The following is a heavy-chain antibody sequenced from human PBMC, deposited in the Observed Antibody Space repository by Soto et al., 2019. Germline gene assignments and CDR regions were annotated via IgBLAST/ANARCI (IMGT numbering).Heavy chain of an antibody. J-gene: IGHJ4*02. CDR3: AKESGDYGPFDY. CDR2: LSYDGGLK. V-gene: IGHV3-30*18. D-gene: IGHD4-17*01. Sequence: QVQLAESGGGVVQPGTSLRLSCAASGFTFSTLGMHRVRQAPGKGLEWVAVLSYDGGLKFYADSVKGRFTISRDNSKNTLCLQMNSLRTEDTAVYYCAKESGDYGPFDYWGQGTLVTVSS. CDR1: GFTFSTLG.